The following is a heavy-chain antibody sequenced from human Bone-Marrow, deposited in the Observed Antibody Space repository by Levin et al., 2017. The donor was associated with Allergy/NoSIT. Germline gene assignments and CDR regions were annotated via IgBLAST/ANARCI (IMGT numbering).Heavy chain of an antibody. CDR1: GFTFSSYS. D-gene: IGHD3-10*01. J-gene: IGHJ4*02. CDR2: ISSSSSYI. V-gene: IGHV3-21*01. Sequence: GESLKISCAASGFTFSSYSMNWVRQAPGKGLEWVSSISSSSSYIYYADSVKGRFTISRDNAKNSLYLQMNSLRAEDTAVYYCARDSLFVRGSATYGYWGQGTLVTVSS. CDR3: ARDSLFVRGSATYGY.